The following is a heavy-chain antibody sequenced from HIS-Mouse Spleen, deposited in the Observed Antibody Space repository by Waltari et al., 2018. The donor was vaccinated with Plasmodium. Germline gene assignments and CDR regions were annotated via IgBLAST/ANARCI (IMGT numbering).Heavy chain of an antibody. Sequence: QVQLVQSGAEVKKPGASVKVSCKASGYTFTSDGISWVRQAPGQGLVWMGWTSPYNGNTNSAQKLQVRGTMTTDTSTSRAYMELRSLRSDDTAVYYCARGSAGDAFDIWGQGTMVTVSS. D-gene: IGHD6-19*01. CDR1: GYTFTSDG. CDR3: ARGSAGDAFDI. J-gene: IGHJ3*02. V-gene: IGHV1-18*01. CDR2: TSPYNGNT.